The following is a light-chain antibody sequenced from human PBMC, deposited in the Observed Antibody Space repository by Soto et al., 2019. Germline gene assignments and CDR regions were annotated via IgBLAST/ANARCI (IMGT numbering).Light chain of an antibody. CDR2: DAS. Sequence: EIVLTQSPANLYLSPGERATVSCRASQSVSDYLAWYQQKPGRAPRLLIYDASNRATGIPARFSGSGSGTDFTLTISSLEPEDFAVYYCQQRSNWPLTFGGGTKVDIK. CDR3: QQRSNWPLT. J-gene: IGKJ4*01. CDR1: QSVSDY. V-gene: IGKV3-11*01.